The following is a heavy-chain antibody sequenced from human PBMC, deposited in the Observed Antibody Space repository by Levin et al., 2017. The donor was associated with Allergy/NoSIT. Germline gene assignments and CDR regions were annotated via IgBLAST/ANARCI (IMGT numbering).Heavy chain of an antibody. Sequence: QTLSLTCTYSGFSLGTNGVLLSWIRQPPGKALEWLARIDWDGDKFYSPSLGTRLTISRDTSRKQVVLTMTNMDPVDTATYFCARSGIFGVVSQMGPFFDYWGRGIPVTVSS. CDR3: ARSGIFGVVSQMGPFFDY. CDR2: IDWDGDK. CDR1: GFSLGTNGVL. D-gene: IGHD3-3*01. V-gene: IGHV2-70*04. J-gene: IGHJ4*02.